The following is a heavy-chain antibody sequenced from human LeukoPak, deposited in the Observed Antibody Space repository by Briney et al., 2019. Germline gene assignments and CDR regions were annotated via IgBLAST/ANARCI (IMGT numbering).Heavy chain of an antibody. CDR1: GLAFTASA. J-gene: IGHJ4*02. CDR3: GRGVTTYDF. CDR2: ITSGGSI. Sequence: GGSLRLSCAASGLAFTASAMTWVRQAPGKGLEWVSSITSGGSIHYTDSVRGRFTISRDNSKDTVYLQMNSLRDEDTALYYCGRGVTTYDFWGQGTLVTVSS. V-gene: IGHV3-23*01. D-gene: IGHD1-1*01.